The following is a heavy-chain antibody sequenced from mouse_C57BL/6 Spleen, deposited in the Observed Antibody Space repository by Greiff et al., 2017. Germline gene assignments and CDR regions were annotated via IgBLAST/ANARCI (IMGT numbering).Heavy chain of an antibody. J-gene: IGHJ4*01. CDR3: AQTRGLGGYYLYAMDY. D-gene: IGHD2-3*01. CDR2: ILPGSGST. V-gene: IGHV1-9*01. CDR1: GYTFTGYW. Sequence: QVQLQQSGAELMKPGASVKLSCKATGYTFTGYWIEWVKQRPGHGLEWIGEILPGSGSTNYNEKFKGKATFTADTSSNTAYMQLSSLTTEDSASYYCAQTRGLGGYYLYAMDYWGQGTSVTVSS.